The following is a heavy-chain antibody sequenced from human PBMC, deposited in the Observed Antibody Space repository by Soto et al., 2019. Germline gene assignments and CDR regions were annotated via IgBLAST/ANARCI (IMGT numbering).Heavy chain of an antibody. CDR1: GFTFSSYA. Sequence: EVQLLESGGGLVQPGGSLRLSCAASGFTFSSYAMNWVRQAPGKGLEWVSSISGSGGTTHYADSVKGHFTISRDNSKNTLYLQMNSLRAEDTAVYFCAKVRFLEWNGMDVWGQGTTVTVSS. V-gene: IGHV3-23*01. CDR3: AKVRFLEWNGMDV. CDR2: ISGSGGTT. D-gene: IGHD3-3*01. J-gene: IGHJ6*02.